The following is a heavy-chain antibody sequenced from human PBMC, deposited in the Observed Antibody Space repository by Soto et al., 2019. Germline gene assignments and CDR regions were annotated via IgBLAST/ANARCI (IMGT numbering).Heavy chain of an antibody. CDR2: IKRKVDGETT. V-gene: IGHV3-15*07. CDR1: GFAFVDAW. CDR3: TRGGPLGNYFDY. D-gene: IGHD2-15*01. J-gene: IGHJ4*02. Sequence: GGSLRLSCAASGFAFVDAWMNWVRQAPGKGLEWVGRIKRKVDGETTDYAEPMKGRFSISRDDSKNTLYLQMNSLKTEDTAVYYCTRGGPLGNYFDYWGLGTLVTVSS.